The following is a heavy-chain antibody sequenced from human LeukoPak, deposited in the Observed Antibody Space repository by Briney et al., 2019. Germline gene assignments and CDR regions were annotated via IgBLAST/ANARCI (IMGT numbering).Heavy chain of an antibody. D-gene: IGHD5-18*01. V-gene: IGHV4-31*03. Sequence: SETLSLTCTVSGGSISSGGYYWSWIRQHPGKGLQWIGYIYHSGSTYYNPSLKSRVTISVDTSKNQFSLRVNSVTAADTAVYFCARDDTVISVFDIWGQGTVVTVSS. J-gene: IGHJ3*02. CDR3: ARDDTVISVFDI. CDR2: IYHSGST. CDR1: GGSISSGGYY.